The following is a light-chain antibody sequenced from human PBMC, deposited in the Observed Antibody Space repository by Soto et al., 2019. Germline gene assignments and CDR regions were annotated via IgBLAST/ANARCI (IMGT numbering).Light chain of an antibody. J-gene: IGKJ2*01. CDR2: GVS. Sequence: EIVLTQSPGTLSLSPGERATLSCRASQSVSSSFLAWYQQKPGQAPRLLIYGVSSRATGIPDRFSGCGSGTDFTLSISRLEPEDFAVYYCQQYGSSPPYTFGQGTKLEIK. CDR3: QQYGSSPPYT. V-gene: IGKV3-20*01. CDR1: QSVSSSF.